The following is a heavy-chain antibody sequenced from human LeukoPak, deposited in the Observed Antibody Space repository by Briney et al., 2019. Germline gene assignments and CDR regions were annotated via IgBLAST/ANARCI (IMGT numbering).Heavy chain of an antibody. D-gene: IGHD1-26*01. CDR1: GGSISSGGYY. Sequence: PSETLSLTCTVSGGSISSGGYYWSWIRQPPGKGLEWIGYIYYSGSTYYNPSLKSRVTISVDTSKNQFSLKLSSVTAADTAVYYCARSVEGATPDAFDIWGQGTMVTVSS. V-gene: IGHV4-30-4*08. CDR2: IYYSGST. J-gene: IGHJ3*02. CDR3: ARSVEGATPDAFDI.